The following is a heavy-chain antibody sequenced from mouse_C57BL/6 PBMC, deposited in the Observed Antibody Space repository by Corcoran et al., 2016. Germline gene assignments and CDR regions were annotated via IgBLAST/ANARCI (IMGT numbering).Heavy chain of an antibody. J-gene: IGHJ2*01. V-gene: IGHV1-18*01. CDR3: ARWGYGLFY. Sequence: EVQLQQSGPELVKPGASVKIPCKASGYTFTDYNMDWVTQSHGKSLEWIGDINPNNGGTIYNQKFKGKATLTVDKSSSTAYMELRSLTSDDTAVYYCARWGYGLFYWGQGTTLTVSS. D-gene: IGHD1-1*02. CDR2: INPNNGGT. CDR1: GYTFTDYN.